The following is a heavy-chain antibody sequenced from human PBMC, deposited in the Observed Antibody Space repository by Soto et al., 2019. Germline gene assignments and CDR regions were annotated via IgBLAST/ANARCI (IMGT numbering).Heavy chain of an antibody. D-gene: IGHD3-22*01. CDR3: TTDSYFTLKVVSFDY. V-gene: IGHV3-15*07. CDR1: GCTFTTAY. J-gene: IGHJ4*01. Sequence: GGSLTLSCAASGCTFTTAYMNWVRQAPGKGLEWVGRIKSRTGGGKPDFAARGSGRFAITRDDSKSMVYQQMNCLKTEDTAVYYCTTDSYFTLKVVSFDYWGLGTLVTVSS. CDR2: IKSRTGGGKP.